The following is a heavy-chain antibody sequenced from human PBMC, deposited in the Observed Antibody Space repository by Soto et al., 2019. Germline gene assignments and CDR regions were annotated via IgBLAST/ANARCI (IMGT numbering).Heavy chain of an antibody. V-gene: IGHV1-69*02. CDR2: IIPILGIA. J-gene: IGHJ3*02. Sequence: QVQLVQSGAEVKKPGSSVKVSCKASGGTFSSYTISWVRQAPGQGLEWMGRIIPILGIANYAQKFQRRVTITADKSTSTAYMELSSLRSEDTAVYYCASPRYCTNGVCYTGDAFDIWGQGTMVTVSS. CDR1: GGTFSSYT. D-gene: IGHD2-8*01. CDR3: ASPRYCTNGVCYTGDAFDI.